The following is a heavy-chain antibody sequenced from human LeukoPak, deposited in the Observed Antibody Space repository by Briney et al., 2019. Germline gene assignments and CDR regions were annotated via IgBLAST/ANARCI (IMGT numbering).Heavy chain of an antibody. V-gene: IGHV5-51*01. CDR1: GYSFTSYW. D-gene: IGHD3-22*01. CDR3: ARTTTVRGRITMIGDAFDI. J-gene: IGHJ3*02. CDR2: IYPGDSDT. Sequence: GESLKISCKGSGYSFTSYWMGWVRQMPGKGLEWMGIIYPGDSDTRYSPSFQGQVTISDDKSLSTPYLQWSSLKASATDMYYCARTTTVRGRITMIGDAFDISGQGTRASVSS.